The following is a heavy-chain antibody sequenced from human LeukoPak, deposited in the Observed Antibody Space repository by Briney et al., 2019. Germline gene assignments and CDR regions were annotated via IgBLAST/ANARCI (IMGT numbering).Heavy chain of an antibody. CDR2: IYYSGST. CDR1: GGSISSYY. CDR3: ARDLGYSRSNNWFDP. D-gene: IGHD6-13*01. V-gene: IGHV4-59*01. Sequence: SETLSLTCTVSGGSISSYYWSWIRQPPGKGLEWIGYIYYSGSTNYNPSLKSRVTISVDTSKNQFSLKLSPVTAADTAVYYCARDLGYSRSNNWFDPWGQGTLVTVSS. J-gene: IGHJ5*02.